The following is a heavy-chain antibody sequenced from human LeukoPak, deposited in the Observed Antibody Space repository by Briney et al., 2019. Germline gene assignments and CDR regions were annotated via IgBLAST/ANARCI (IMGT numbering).Heavy chain of an antibody. Sequence: GGALKISCKGSGDSFTSYWIGWVRQLPGKGVEWMGIIYPGDSDTRYSPSFQGQVTISADKSISTAYLQWSSLKASDTAMYYCARRSLAFLRDYWGQGNLVTVSS. D-gene: IGHD3-3*02. V-gene: IGHV5-51*01. J-gene: IGHJ4*02. CDR2: IYPGDSDT. CDR3: ARRSLAFLRDY. CDR1: GDSFTSYW.